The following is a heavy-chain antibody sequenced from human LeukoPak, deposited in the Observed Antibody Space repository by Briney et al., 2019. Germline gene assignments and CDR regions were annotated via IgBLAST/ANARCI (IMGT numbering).Heavy chain of an antibody. J-gene: IGHJ2*01. Sequence: SETLSLTCTVSGGSISSYYWSWIRQPVGKGLEWIGRIYGSGSTNYSPSLKSRVTMSVDTSKNQFSLKLSSVTAADTAVYYCARSVVTLYWYFDLWGRGTLVPVSS. CDR3: ARSVVTLYWYFDL. CDR2: IYGSGST. D-gene: IGHD4-23*01. CDR1: GGSISSYY. V-gene: IGHV4-4*07.